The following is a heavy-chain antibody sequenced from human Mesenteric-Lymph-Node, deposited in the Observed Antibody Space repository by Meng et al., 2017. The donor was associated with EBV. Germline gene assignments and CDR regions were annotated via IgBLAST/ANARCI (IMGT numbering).Heavy chain of an antibody. D-gene: IGHD3-10*01. Sequence: ERRPVRVEPPGTLTPPWAVSGVSLSSTTCWSWVRQPPGKRLEWIGEIDHSGTTNYNPSLQSRVTISVDTSKNPFSLKPSSVTAADTGVYYCARDLGVSQYYYGASPLDSWGQGTLVTVSS. CDR2: IDHSGTT. J-gene: IGHJ4*02. CDR1: GVSLSSTTC. CDR3: ARDLGVSQYYYGASPLDS. V-gene: IGHV4-4*03.